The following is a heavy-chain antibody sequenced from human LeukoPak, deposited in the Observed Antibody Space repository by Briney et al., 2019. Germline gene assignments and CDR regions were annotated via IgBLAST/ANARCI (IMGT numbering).Heavy chain of an antibody. Sequence: ASVKVSCKASGYTFTSYDINWVRQATGQGLEWMGWMNPNSGNTGYAQEFQGRVTITRNTSISTAYMELSSLRSEDTAVYYCARERSGNYGALFDYWGQGTLVTVSS. CDR1: GYTFTSYD. CDR2: MNPNSGNT. D-gene: IGHD4-11*01. CDR3: ARERSGNYGALFDY. V-gene: IGHV1-8*03. J-gene: IGHJ4*02.